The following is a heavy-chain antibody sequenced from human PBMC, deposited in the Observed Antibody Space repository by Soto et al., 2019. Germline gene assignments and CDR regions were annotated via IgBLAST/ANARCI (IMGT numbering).Heavy chain of an antibody. CDR2: ISSSGSTI. J-gene: IGHJ6*02. CDR1: GFTFSDYY. V-gene: IGHV3-11*01. CDR3: ARDKSSSWLYYYYGMDV. D-gene: IGHD6-13*01. Sequence: QVQLVESGGGLVKPGGSLRLSCAASGFTFSDYYMSWIRQAPGKGLEWVSYISSSGSTIYYADSVKGRFTISRDNAKNALYLQMNSLRAEDTAVYYCARDKSSSWLYYYYGMDVWGQGTTVTVSS.